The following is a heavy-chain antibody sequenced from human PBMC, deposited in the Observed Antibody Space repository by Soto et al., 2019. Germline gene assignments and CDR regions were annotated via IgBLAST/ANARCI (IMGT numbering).Heavy chain of an antibody. Sequence: QITLKESGPPLVKPTQTLTXTXXXXGFSLSTXXXGVXWIRQPPGKALEWLALIYWDDDKRYSPSLKSRLTITKDTSKNQVVLTMTNMDPVDTATYYCAHSAIPGXAAXXXTSXWYFDLWGRGTLVTVSS. CDR2: IYWDDDK. CDR1: GFSLSTXXXG. D-gene: IGHD6-13*01. V-gene: IGHV2-5*02. J-gene: IGHJ2*01. CDR3: AHSAIPGXAAXXXTSXWYFDL.